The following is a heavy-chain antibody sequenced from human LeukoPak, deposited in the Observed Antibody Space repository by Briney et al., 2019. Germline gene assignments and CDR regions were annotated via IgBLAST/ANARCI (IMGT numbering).Heavy chain of an antibody. CDR2: ISADGSFK. CDR1: GLTFSDYG. J-gene: IGHJ4*02. CDR3: AKDRGYHDY. V-gene: IGHV3-30*18. Sequence: GGSLRLSCVVSGLTFSDYGFHWVRQAPGKGLEWVAVISADGSFKNHADSVKGRFTISGDNSKNTLFLQMSGLRGDDTAMYYCAKDRGYHDYWGQGTLVIVSS. D-gene: IGHD2-2*01.